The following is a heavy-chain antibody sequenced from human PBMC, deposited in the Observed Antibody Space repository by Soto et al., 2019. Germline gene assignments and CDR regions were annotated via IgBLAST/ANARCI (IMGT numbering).Heavy chain of an antibody. J-gene: IGHJ6*02. D-gene: IGHD3-22*01. CDR2: INAGNGNT. Sequence: ASVKVSCKASGYTFTSYAMHWVRQAPGQRLEWMGWINAGNGNTKYSQKFQGRVTITRDTSASTAYMELSSLRSEDTAVYYCARGGYYDSSGYYPTYYYGMDVWGQGTTVTAP. V-gene: IGHV1-3*01. CDR3: ARGGYYDSSGYYPTYYYGMDV. CDR1: GYTFTSYA.